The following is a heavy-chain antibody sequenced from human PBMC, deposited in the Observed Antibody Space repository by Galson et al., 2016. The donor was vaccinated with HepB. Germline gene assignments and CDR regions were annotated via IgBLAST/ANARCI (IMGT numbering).Heavy chain of an antibody. V-gene: IGHV4-61*02. CDR1: GGSISSGSYF. Sequence: TLSLTCTVSGGSISSGSYFCNWIRQPAGKGLEWIGSMFTSGNSNYNPSLKTRVTISLDASKNKFFLKMRSVTAADTAVYYCAVWFGDVNYWGQGILVTVSS. D-gene: IGHD3-10*01. CDR2: MFTSGNS. J-gene: IGHJ4*02. CDR3: AVWFGDVNY.